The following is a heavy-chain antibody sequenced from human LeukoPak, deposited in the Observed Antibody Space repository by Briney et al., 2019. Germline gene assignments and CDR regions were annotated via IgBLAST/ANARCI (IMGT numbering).Heavy chain of an antibody. CDR2: IYYSGST. CDR3: ARAGRDYDFWSGYYTRAFYDY. Sequence: PSETLSLTCTVSGGSISSSSYYWGWIRQPPGKGLEWIGSIYYSGSTYYNPSLKSRVTISVDTSKNQFSLKLSSVTAADTAVYYCARAGRDYDFWSGYYTRAFYDYWGQGTLVTVSS. V-gene: IGHV4-39*07. J-gene: IGHJ4*02. CDR1: GGSISSSSYY. D-gene: IGHD3-3*01.